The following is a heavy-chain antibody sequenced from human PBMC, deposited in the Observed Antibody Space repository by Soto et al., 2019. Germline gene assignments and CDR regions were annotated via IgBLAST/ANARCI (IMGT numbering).Heavy chain of an antibody. CDR3: ARAGRITIFSTGYPLNAFDI. D-gene: IGHD3-9*01. Sequence: EVQLVESGGGLVQPGGSLRLSYAASGFTFSSYWMSWVRQAPGKGLEWVANIKQDGSEKYYVDSVKGRFTISRDNAKNSLYLQMNSLRAEDTAVYYCARAGRITIFSTGYPLNAFDIWGQGTMVTVSS. V-gene: IGHV3-7*01. J-gene: IGHJ3*02. CDR2: IKQDGSEK. CDR1: GFTFSSYW.